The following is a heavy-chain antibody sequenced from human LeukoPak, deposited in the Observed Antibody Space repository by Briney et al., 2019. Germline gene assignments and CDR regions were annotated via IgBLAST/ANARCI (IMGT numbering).Heavy chain of an antibody. CDR2: INSDGSST. V-gene: IGHV3-74*01. Sequence: GGSLRLSCAASGFTFSSYWMHWVRQAPGRGLVWVSRINSDGSSTNNADSVKGRFTISRDNAKNTLYLHMNSLRAEDTAIYYCARAQRYGDYVNCLDPWGQGTLVTVSS. D-gene: IGHD4-17*01. CDR1: GFTFSSYW. CDR3: ARAQRYGDYVNCLDP. J-gene: IGHJ5*02.